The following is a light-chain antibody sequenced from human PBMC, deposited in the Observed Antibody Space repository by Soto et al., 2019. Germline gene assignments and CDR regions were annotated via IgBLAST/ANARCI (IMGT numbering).Light chain of an antibody. J-gene: IGLJ3*02. V-gene: IGLV8-61*01. Sequence: QTVVTQEPSFSVSPGGTVTLTCGLSSGSVSTTYYPSWYQQTPGQAPRTLIYSTNTRSSGVPDRFSGSILGNKAALTITGAQADDEADYYCVPYMSSGISVFGGGTKLTVL. CDR2: STN. CDR3: VPYMSSGISV. CDR1: SGSVSTTYY.